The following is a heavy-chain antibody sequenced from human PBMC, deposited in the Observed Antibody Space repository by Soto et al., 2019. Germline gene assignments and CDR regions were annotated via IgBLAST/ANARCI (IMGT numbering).Heavy chain of an antibody. Sequence: ASVKVSCKASGGTFSSYAISWVRQAPGQGLEWMGGIIPIFGTANYAQKFQGRVTITADESTSTAYMELSSLRSEDTAVYYCAREVPMVRGVSRPRWSEPFDPWGQGTLVTVSS. CDR1: GGTFSSYA. V-gene: IGHV1-69*13. CDR3: AREVPMVRGVSRPRWSEPFDP. D-gene: IGHD3-10*01. CDR2: IIPIFGTA. J-gene: IGHJ5*02.